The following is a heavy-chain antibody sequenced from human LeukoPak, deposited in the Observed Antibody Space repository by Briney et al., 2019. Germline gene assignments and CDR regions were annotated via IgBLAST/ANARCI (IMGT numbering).Heavy chain of an antibody. CDR2: INPNSGGT. D-gene: IGHD3-22*01. V-gene: IGHV1-2*02. J-gene: IGHJ5*02. CDR1: GYTFTGYY. CDR3: ARGPITMIVVVINDNWFDP. Sequence: ASVKVSCKASGYTFTGYYMYWVRQAPGQGLEWMGWINPNSGGTNYAQKFQGRVTMTRDTSISTAYMELSRLRSDDTAVYYCARGPITMIVVVINDNWFDPWGQGTLVTVSS.